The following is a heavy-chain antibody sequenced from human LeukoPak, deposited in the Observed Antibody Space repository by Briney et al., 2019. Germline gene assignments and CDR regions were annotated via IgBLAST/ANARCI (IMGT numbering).Heavy chain of an antibody. CDR1: GYTLSAFY. CDR3: ARDVYRLLRWVFDL. J-gene: IGHJ4*02. D-gene: IGHD2-15*01. Sequence: ASVKVSCKASGYTLSAFYMHWVRQVPGQGLEWVGWINPNSGGAHSAEKFQGRVTFTRDTSISTVYMELNGLTSDDTAVYYCARDVYRLLRWVFDLWGQGALVTVSS. V-gene: IGHV1-2*02. CDR2: INPNSGGA.